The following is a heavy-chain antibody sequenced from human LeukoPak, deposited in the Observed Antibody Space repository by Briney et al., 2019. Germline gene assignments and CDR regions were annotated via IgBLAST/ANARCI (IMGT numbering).Heavy chain of an antibody. Sequence: PSETLSLTCAVYGGSFSGYYWSWTRQPPGKGLEWIGEINHSGSTNYNPSLKSRVTISVDTSKNQFSLKLSSVTAADTAVYYCARGFRFYGSGSSLDYWGQGTLVTVSS. CDR1: GGSFSGYY. D-gene: IGHD3-10*01. CDR3: ARGFRFYGSGSSLDY. CDR2: INHSGST. V-gene: IGHV4-34*01. J-gene: IGHJ4*02.